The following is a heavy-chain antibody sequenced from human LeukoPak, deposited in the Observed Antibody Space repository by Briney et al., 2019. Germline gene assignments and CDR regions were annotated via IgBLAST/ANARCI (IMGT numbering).Heavy chain of an antibody. CDR1: GFTFSSYG. CDR2: ISYDGSNK. J-gene: IGHJ4*02. Sequence: GGSLRLSCAASGFTFSSYGMHWVRQAPGKGLEWVAVISYDGSNKYYADSVKGRSTISRDNSKNTLYLQMNSLRAEDTAVYYCAKDQCSSTSCYSFDYWGQGTLVTVSS. CDR3: AKDQCSSTSCYSFDY. V-gene: IGHV3-30*18. D-gene: IGHD2-2*01.